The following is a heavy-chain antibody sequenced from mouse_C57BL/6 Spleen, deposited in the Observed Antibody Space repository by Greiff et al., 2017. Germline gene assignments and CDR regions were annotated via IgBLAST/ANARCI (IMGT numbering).Heavy chain of an antibody. CDR1: GFSLSTSGMG. Sequence: QVTLKESGPGILQSSQTLSLTCSFSGFSLSTSGMGVSWIRQPSGKGLEWLAHIYWDDDKRYNPSLKSRLTISKETSRNQVFLKITSVDPAETATYYCARSYGSSYDYYAMDYWGQGTSVTVSS. J-gene: IGHJ4*01. D-gene: IGHD1-1*01. CDR3: ARSYGSSYDYYAMDY. V-gene: IGHV8-12*01. CDR2: IYWDDDK.